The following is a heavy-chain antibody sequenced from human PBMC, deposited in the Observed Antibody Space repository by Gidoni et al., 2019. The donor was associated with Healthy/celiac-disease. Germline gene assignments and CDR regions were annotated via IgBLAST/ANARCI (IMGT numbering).Heavy chain of an antibody. CDR3: ARDLDGYNYFDY. D-gene: IGHD5-12*01. CDR2: IYYSGST. V-gene: IGHV4-31*03. Sequence: QVQLQASAPALVKPSQTLSLTCTVSGGSISSGGYYWSWIRQHPGKGLEWIGYIYYSGSTYYNPSLKSRVTISVDTSKNQFSLKLSSVTAADTAVYYCARDLDGYNYFDYWGQGTLVTVSS. J-gene: IGHJ4*02. CDR1: GGSISSGGYY.